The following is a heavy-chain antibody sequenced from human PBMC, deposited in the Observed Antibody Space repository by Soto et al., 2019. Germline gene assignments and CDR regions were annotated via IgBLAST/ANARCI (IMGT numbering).Heavy chain of an antibody. V-gene: IGHV3-30*18. CDR1: GFTFSSYG. D-gene: IGHD6-13*01. J-gene: IGHJ4*02. Sequence: QVQLVESGGGVVQPGRSLRLSCGASGFTFSSYGMHWVRQAPGKGLEWVAVISYDGSNKYYADSVKGRFTISRDNSKNTLYLQMNSLRAEDTAVYYCAKGPIAAAGTGWGQGTLVTVSS. CDR3: AKGPIAAAGTG. CDR2: ISYDGSNK.